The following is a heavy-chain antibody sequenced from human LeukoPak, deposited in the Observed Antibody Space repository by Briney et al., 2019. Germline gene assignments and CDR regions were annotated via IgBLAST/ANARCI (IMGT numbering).Heavy chain of an antibody. Sequence: ASVKVSCKASGYTFSSYDINWVRQATGQGLEWMGWMNPNSGNTGYAQKFQGRVTITTDESTSTAYMELSSLRSEDTAVYYCARAPYGSSGWSLDYWGQGTLVTVSS. D-gene: IGHD6-19*01. CDR3: ARAPYGSSGWSLDY. V-gene: IGHV1-8*03. CDR1: GYTFSSYD. J-gene: IGHJ4*02. CDR2: MNPNSGNT.